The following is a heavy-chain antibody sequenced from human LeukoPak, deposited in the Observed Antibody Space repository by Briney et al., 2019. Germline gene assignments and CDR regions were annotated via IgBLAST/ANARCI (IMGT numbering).Heavy chain of an antibody. V-gene: IGHV1-2*02. Sequence: ASVKVSCKASGYTFTDYYMHWVRQAPGQGLEWMGWINPKSGGANSAQRFQGRVTMTTDTSTSTAYMELRSLRSDDTAVYYCASGLVGEDYYGSGSYPGPTDYWGQGTLVTVSS. J-gene: IGHJ4*02. CDR1: GYTFTDYY. CDR3: ASGLVGEDYYGSGSYPGPTDY. D-gene: IGHD3-10*01. CDR2: INPKSGGA.